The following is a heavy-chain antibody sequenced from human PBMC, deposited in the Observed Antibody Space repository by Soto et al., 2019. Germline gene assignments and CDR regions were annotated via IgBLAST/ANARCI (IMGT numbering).Heavy chain of an antibody. CDR3: ARDPLLKLTVAGAPPFCYYGRDV. CDR1: GYTFTNYG. D-gene: IGHD6-19*01. V-gene: IGHV1-18*04. Sequence: QVQLVQSGVEVKKPGASVKVSCKASGYTFTNYGISWVRQAPGQGLEWMGWISAYNGNTNYAQKLQGRVTMTTDTATSTAYMELRSLRSDDTAVYYCARDPLLKLTVAGAPPFCYYGRDVWGQGTTVTVSS. J-gene: IGHJ6*02. CDR2: ISAYNGNT.